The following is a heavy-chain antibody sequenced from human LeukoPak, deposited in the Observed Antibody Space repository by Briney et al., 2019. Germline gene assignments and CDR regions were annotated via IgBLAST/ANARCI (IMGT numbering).Heavy chain of an antibody. D-gene: IGHD4-17*01. Sequence: SETLSLTCTVSGDSISSGDYYWSWIRQPAGKGLEWIGRISSSGSTNYNPPLKSRVTISVDTSKNQFSLKLSSVTAADTAVYYCARAPVYGDYDDYWGQGTLVIVSS. CDR1: GDSISSGDYY. J-gene: IGHJ4*02. CDR2: ISSSGST. CDR3: ARAPVYGDYDDY. V-gene: IGHV4-61*02.